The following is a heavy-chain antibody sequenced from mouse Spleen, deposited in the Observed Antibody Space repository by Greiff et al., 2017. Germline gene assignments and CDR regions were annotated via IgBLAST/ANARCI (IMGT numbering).Heavy chain of an antibody. CDR3: ARFLTGTRWYFDV. V-gene: IGHV7-3*01. CDR1: GFTFTDYY. CDR2: IRNKANGYPT. D-gene: IGHD4-1*01. Sequence: EVMLVESGGGLVQPGGSLSLSCAASGFTFTDYYMSWVRQPPGKALEWLGFIRNKANGYPTEYSASVQGRFTTSKDNSQSILYLQMNALRAEDSATYYCARFLTGTRWYFDVWGTGTTVTVSS. J-gene: IGHJ1*03.